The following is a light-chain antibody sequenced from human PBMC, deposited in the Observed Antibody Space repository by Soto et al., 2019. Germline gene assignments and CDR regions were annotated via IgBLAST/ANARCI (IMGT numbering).Light chain of an antibody. Sequence: SYELTQPPSVSVAPGQTARITCGGNNIGSKSVHGYQQKAGQAPVLVVHDDSDRPSGIPERFSGSNSGNTATLTISSVAVGDEADYYCQVWDSISDMGVFGTGTKLTVL. J-gene: IGLJ1*01. CDR1: NIGSKS. CDR3: QVWDSISDMGV. CDR2: DDS. V-gene: IGLV3-21*02.